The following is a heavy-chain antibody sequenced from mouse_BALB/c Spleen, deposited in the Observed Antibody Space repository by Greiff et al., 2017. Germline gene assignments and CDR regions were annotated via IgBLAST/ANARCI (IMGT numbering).Heavy chain of an antibody. Sequence: QVQLQQSGAELVRPGALVKLSCKASGFNIKDYYMHWVKQRPGQGLEWIGYINPSSGYTNYNQKFKDKATLTADKSSSTAYMQLSSLTSEDSAVYYCARSILNAYLDYWGQGTTLTVSS. CDR2: INPSSGYT. J-gene: IGHJ2*01. CDR3: ARSILNAYLDY. CDR1: GFNIKDYY. D-gene: IGHD1-3*01. V-gene: IGHV1S26*01.